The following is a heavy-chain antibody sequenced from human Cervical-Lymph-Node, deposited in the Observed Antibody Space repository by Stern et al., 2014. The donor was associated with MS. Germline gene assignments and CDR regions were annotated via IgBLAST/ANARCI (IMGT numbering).Heavy chain of an antibody. CDR1: GYSFTAYY. J-gene: IGHJ6*02. CDR3: ARERHSMDV. Sequence: VQLVESGAEVKKPGASVKVSCKASGYSFTAYYMHWVRQAPGQGLEWMGWIDPNSGGTKSAQNFQSRVTMTRDTSISTFYMELSGLTSDDTAVFYCARERHSMDVWGQGTTVTVSS. CDR2: IDPNSGGT. V-gene: IGHV1-2*02.